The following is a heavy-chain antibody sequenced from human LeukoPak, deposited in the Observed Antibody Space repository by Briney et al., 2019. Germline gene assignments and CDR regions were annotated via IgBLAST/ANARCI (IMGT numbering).Heavy chain of an antibody. Sequence: GGSLRLSCAASGFTFRNYWMSWVRQAPGKGLEWVANIKQDGSEKYYVDSVKGRFTISRDNAKNSLYLQLNSLRAEDTAVYYCAREDYDIGGQGTMVTVSS. CDR1: GFTFRNYW. J-gene: IGHJ3*02. V-gene: IGHV3-7*01. D-gene: IGHD3-16*01. CDR2: IKQDGSEK. CDR3: AREDYDI.